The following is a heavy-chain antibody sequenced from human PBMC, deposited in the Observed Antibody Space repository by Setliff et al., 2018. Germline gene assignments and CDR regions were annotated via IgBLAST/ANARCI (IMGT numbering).Heavy chain of an antibody. Sequence: GGSLRLSCAASGFTFSSYAMSWVRQAPGKGLEWVSAISGSGGSTYYADSVKGRFTISRDNSKNPLYLQMNSLRAEDTAVYYCASPPLRMFTMVRGVIGYWGQGTLVTVSS. J-gene: IGHJ4*02. CDR1: GFTFSSYA. CDR2: ISGSGGST. D-gene: IGHD3-10*01. V-gene: IGHV3-23*01. CDR3: ASPPLRMFTMVRGVIGY.